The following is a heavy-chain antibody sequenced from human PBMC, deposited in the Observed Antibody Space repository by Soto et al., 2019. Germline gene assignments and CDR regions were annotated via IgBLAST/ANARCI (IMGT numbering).Heavy chain of an antibody. D-gene: IGHD3-10*01. Sequence: PGGSLRLSCAASGFTFDDYGMSWVRQAPGKGLEWVSGINWNGGSTGYADSVKGRFTISRDNAKNSLYLQMNSLRAEDTALYHCAREGTMVRGVRFLYYYYMDVWGKGTTVTVSS. V-gene: IGHV3-20*01. CDR1: GFTFDDYG. CDR2: INWNGGST. J-gene: IGHJ6*03. CDR3: AREGTMVRGVRFLYYYYMDV.